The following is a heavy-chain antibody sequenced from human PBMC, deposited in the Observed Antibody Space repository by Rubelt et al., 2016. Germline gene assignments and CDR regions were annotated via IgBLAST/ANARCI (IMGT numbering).Heavy chain of an antibody. V-gene: IGHV1-46*01. J-gene: IGHJ4*02. CDR2: INPRGVSK. CDR1: GYTFTSYY. Sequence: QVQLVQSGAEVKKPGASVTVSCTASGYTFTSYYMHWVRQAPGQGLDWMGIINPRGVSKSYAQKFQGRVTMTRDTSTSTGYMELSSLRSEDTAVYYCAREQETTVTIEGVLGYWGQGTLVTVSS. D-gene: IGHD4-17*01. CDR3: AREQETTVTIEGVLGY.